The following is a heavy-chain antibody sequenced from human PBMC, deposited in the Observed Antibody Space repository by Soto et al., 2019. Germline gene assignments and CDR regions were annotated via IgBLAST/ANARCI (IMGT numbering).Heavy chain of an antibody. CDR3: ARSGAYCPGSPCLFDSF. D-gene: IGHD2-8*02. J-gene: IGHJ4*02. Sequence: QAQLVQSGAEVKKPGASVKVSCRASGYTFSSYGYAWVRQAPGQGLEWMGWISAYNGDTNYAQKLHDRVTRTTDTSTTTAYMELRNLRYDDPAVYYCARSGAYCPGSPCLFDSFWGLGTLVTVSS. CDR1: GYTFSSYG. V-gene: IGHV1-18*01. CDR2: ISAYNGDT.